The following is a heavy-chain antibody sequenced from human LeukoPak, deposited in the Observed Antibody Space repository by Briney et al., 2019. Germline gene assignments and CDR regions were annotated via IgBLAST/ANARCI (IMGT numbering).Heavy chain of an antibody. J-gene: IGHJ4*02. CDR3: ARDPIIVGATGTFDY. Sequence: ASMKVSCKASGGTFSSYAISWVRQAPGQGLEWMGGIIPIFGTANYAQKFQGRVTITADESTSTAYMELSSLRSEDTAVYYCARDPIIVGATGTFDYWGQGTLVTVSS. V-gene: IGHV1-69*13. CDR2: IIPIFGTA. D-gene: IGHD1-26*01. CDR1: GGTFSSYA.